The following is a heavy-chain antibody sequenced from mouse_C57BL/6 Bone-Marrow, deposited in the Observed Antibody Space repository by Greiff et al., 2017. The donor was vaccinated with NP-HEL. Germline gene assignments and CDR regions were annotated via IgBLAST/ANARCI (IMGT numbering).Heavy chain of an antibody. CDR3: ARGGYYYGSSYDWYFDV. Sequence: EVKLVESEGGLVQPGSSMKLSCTASGFTFSDYYMAWVRPVPEKGLEWVANINYDGSSTYYLDSLKSRFLISRDNAKNILYLQMSSLKSEDTATYYCARGGYYYGSSYDWYFDVWGTGTTVTVSS. J-gene: IGHJ1*03. V-gene: IGHV5-16*01. CDR1: GFTFSDYY. CDR2: INYDGSST. D-gene: IGHD1-1*01.